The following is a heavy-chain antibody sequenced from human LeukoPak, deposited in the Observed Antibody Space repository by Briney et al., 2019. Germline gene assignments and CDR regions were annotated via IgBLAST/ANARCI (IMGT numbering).Heavy chain of an antibody. CDR1: GFIFRSYA. Sequence: HPGGSLRLSCAASGFIFRSYAMHWVRQAPGKGLEWVAAVSYDGSNEYYADSVKGRFTISRDNSKNTLYVQMNSLRTEVTAVYYCARGDGGPQNWFDPWGQGTLVTVSS. CDR2: VSYDGSNE. V-gene: IGHV3-30-3*01. D-gene: IGHD4-23*01. J-gene: IGHJ5*02. CDR3: ARGDGGPQNWFDP.